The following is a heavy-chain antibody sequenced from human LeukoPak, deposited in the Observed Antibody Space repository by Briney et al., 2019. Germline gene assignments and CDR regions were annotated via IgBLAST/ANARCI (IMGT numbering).Heavy chain of an antibody. CDR3: ARLQAMVRGVITLFDY. D-gene: IGHD3-10*01. CDR1: GYTFTSYG. CDR2: ISAYNGNT. Sequence: VSVKVSCKASGYTFTSYGISWVRQAPGQGLEWMGWISAYNGNTNYAQKLQGRVTMTTDTSTSTAYMELRSLRSDDTAVYYCARLQAMVRGVITLFDYWGQGTLVTVSS. J-gene: IGHJ4*02. V-gene: IGHV1-18*01.